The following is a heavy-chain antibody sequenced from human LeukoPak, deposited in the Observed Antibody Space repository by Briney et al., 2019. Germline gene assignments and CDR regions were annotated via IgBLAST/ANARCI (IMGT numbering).Heavy chain of an antibody. V-gene: IGHV3-30*03. CDR3: ARRSRGYSYGY. D-gene: IGHD5-18*01. Sequence: GGSLRLSCATSGFTFSSYGMHWVRQAPGKGLEWVAVISYDGSNKYYADSVKGRFTISRDNSKNTLYLQMNSLRAEDTAVYYCARRSRGYSYGYWGQGTLVTVSS. J-gene: IGHJ4*02. CDR1: GFTFSSYG. CDR2: ISYDGSNK.